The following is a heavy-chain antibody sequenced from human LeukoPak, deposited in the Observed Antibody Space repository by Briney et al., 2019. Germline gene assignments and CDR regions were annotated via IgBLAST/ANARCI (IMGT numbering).Heavy chain of an antibody. D-gene: IGHD3-3*01. V-gene: IGHV3-9*03. CDR2: ISWNSGSV. CDR1: GFTFDDFA. Sequence: GGSLRLSCAASGFTFDDFAMNWVRQAPGKGLEWVSGISWNSGSVGYADSVKGRFTISRDNAKNSLYLQMNSLKPEDMALYYCAKDRYYDFWSGYYDQWGQGTLVTVSS. CDR3: AKDRYYDFWSGYYDQ. J-gene: IGHJ5*02.